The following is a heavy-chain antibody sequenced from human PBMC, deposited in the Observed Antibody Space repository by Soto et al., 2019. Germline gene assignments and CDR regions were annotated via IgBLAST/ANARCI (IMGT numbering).Heavy chain of an antibody. V-gene: IGHV3-30-3*01. CDR2: ISYDGSNK. CDR1: GFTFSSYA. J-gene: IGHJ4*02. D-gene: IGHD2-21*02. CDR3: AGLTATYYFDY. Sequence: SLRLSCAASGFTFSSYAMHWVRQAPGKGLEWVAVISYDGSNKYYADSVKGRFTISRDNSKNTLYLQMNSLRAEDTAVYYCAGLTATYYFDYWGQGTLVTVSS.